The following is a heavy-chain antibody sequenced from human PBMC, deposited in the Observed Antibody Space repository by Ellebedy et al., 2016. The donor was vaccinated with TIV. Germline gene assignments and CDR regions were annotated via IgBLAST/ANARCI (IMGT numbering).Heavy chain of an antibody. CDR2: INPSGGSA. D-gene: IGHD3-22*01. CDR3: ANQYYYDSSGSLEY. Sequence: ASVKVSCKASGYTFSNYFMHWVRQAPGQGLEWVGRINPSGGSASYAQRFQGRITMTTDTSTTTVYMELNVLSSEDTAMYYCANQYYYDSSGSLEYWGQGTLVTVSS. V-gene: IGHV1-46*01. CDR1: GYTFSNYF. J-gene: IGHJ4*02.